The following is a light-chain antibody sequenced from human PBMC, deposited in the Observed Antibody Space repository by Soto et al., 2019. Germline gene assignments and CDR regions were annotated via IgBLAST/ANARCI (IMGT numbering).Light chain of an antibody. V-gene: IGKV3-20*01. CDR2: DAS. CDR3: QQYGSSPWT. J-gene: IGKJ1*01. CDR1: QSVGNS. Sequence: VLTQSPDTRSLSPGETSSISCRASQSVGNSLAWYQQKPGQAPRLLIYDASSRATGIPDRFSGSGSGTDFTLTISRLEPEDFAVYYCQQYGSSPWTFGQGTKVDI.